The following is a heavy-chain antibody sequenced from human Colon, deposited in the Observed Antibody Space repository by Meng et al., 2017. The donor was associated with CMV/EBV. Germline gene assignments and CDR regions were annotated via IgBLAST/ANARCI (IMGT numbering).Heavy chain of an antibody. CDR2: IYWDDDK. J-gene: IGHJ4*02. V-gene: IGHV2-5*02. CDR1: GFSLSTIGMG. D-gene: IGHD3-10*01. Sequence: QITLKESRPTLVQTTQTLTLTCTFSGFSLSTIGMGVGWIRQPPGKALEWLGVIYWDDDKRYSPSLKSRLTITKDTSKNQVVLTMTNLDPLDTATYYCAHRPYGSGSYFFDYWGQGTLVTVSS. CDR3: AHRPYGSGSYFFDY.